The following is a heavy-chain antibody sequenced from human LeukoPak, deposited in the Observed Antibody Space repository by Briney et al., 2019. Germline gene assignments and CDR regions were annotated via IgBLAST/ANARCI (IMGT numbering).Heavy chain of an antibody. Sequence: SGGSLRLSCAASGFTFSNSWMSWVRQAPGKGLEWVANIKQDGSDKYYVDSVKGRFTISRDNAKNPLDLQMNSLRAEDTAVYYCARGGGTYSDWGQGTLVTVSS. CDR3: ARGGGTYSD. J-gene: IGHJ4*02. V-gene: IGHV3-7*04. CDR1: GFTFSNSW. D-gene: IGHD1-26*01. CDR2: IKQDGSDK.